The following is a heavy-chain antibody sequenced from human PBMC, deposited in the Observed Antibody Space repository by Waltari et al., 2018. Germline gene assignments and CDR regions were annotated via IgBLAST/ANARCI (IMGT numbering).Heavy chain of an antibody. Sequence: QVQLVESGGGVVQPGRSLRLSCTASGFRFGHYGLPWVRQAPGKGLGGVAIISFDGNEKHYADSVKGRLTVSRDNSKNTLFLQLNSLRAEDTAVYYCAKELYPGYARRLFDYWGQGTLVTVSS. D-gene: IGHD5-12*01. J-gene: IGHJ4*02. CDR3: AKELYPGYARRLFDY. CDR2: ISFDGNEK. CDR1: GFRFGHYG. V-gene: IGHV3-30*18.